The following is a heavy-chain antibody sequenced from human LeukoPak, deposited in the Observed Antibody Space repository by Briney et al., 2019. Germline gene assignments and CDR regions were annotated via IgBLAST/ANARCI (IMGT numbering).Heavy chain of an antibody. CDR1: GGSISSSSYY. CDR2: IYYSGST. Sequence: SETLSLTCTVSGGSISSSSYYWGWIRQPPGKGLGWIGSIYYSGSTYYNPSLKSRVTISVDTSKNQFSLKLSSVTAADTAVYYCAREYSSSWDYYYMDVWGKGTTVTVSS. V-gene: IGHV4-39*07. CDR3: AREYSSSWDYYYMDV. J-gene: IGHJ6*03. D-gene: IGHD6-13*01.